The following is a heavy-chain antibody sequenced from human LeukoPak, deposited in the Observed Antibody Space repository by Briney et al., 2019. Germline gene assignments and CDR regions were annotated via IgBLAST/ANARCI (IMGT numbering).Heavy chain of an antibody. D-gene: IGHD3-22*01. J-gene: IGHJ4*02. CDR2: INPNSGGT. V-gene: IGHV1-2*02. CDR3: ATQYYYDSSGYFAPYY. CDR1: GYTFTGYY. Sequence: ASVKVSCEASGYTFTGYYMHWVRQAPGQGLEWMGWINPNSGGTNYAQKFQGRVTMTRDTSISTAYMELSRLRSDDTAAYYCATQYYYDSSGYFAPYYWGQGTLVTVSS.